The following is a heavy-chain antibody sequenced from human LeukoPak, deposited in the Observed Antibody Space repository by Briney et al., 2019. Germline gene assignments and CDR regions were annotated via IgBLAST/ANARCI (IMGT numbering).Heavy chain of an antibody. D-gene: IGHD3-22*01. J-gene: IGHJ4*02. CDR2: IWSDGSNK. V-gene: IGHV3-33*06. Sequence: GRSLRLSCEASGFTFSSYGIHWVRQPPGKGLEWVAVIWSDGSNKYYADSVKGRFTISRDNSKNTLYLQMNSLRAEDTAVYYCAKEENYYDSSGYPHYWGQGTLVTVSS. CDR3: AKEENYYDSSGYPHY. CDR1: GFTFSSYG.